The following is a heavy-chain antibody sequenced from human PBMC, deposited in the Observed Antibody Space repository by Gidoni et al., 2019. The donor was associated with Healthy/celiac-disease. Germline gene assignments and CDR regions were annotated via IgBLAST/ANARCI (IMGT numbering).Heavy chain of an antibody. D-gene: IGHD6-13*01. V-gene: IGHV4-34*01. CDR2: INHSGST. CDR3: ASSMIAAAPNWFDP. J-gene: IGHJ5*02. CDR1: GGSFSGYY. Sequence: QVQLQQWGAGLLKPSETLSLTCAVYGGSFSGYYWSWIRQPPGKGLEWIGEINHSGSTNYNPSLKSRVTISVDTSKNQFSLKLSSVTAADTAVYYCASSMIAAAPNWFDPWGQGTLVTVSS.